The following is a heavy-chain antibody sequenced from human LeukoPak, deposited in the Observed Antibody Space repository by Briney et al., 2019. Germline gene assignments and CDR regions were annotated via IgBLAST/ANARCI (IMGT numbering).Heavy chain of an antibody. D-gene: IGHD3-10*01. CDR3: ARGRGLLGQNYMDV. J-gene: IGHJ6*03. Sequence: ASVKVSCKASGYTFTSYDINWVRRATGQGLEWMGWMNPNSGNTGYAQKFQGRVTMTRNTSISTAYMELSSLRSEDTAVYYCARGRGLLGQNYMDVWGKGTTVTVSS. CDR1: GYTFTSYD. CDR2: MNPNSGNT. V-gene: IGHV1-8*01.